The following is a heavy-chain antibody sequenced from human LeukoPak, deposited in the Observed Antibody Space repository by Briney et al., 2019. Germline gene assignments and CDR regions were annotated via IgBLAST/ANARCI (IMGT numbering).Heavy chain of an antibody. V-gene: IGHV4-34*01. D-gene: IGHD2-2*01. Sequence: PSETLSLTCAVYGGSFSGYYWSWIRQPPGKGLEWIGEINHSGSTNYNPSLKSRVTISVDTSKNQFSLKLSSVTAADTAVYYCARARPPLHCSSTSCYELEAYYGMDVWGQGTTVTVSS. CDR1: GGSFSGYY. CDR3: ARARPPLHCSSTSCYELEAYYGMDV. J-gene: IGHJ6*02. CDR2: INHSGST.